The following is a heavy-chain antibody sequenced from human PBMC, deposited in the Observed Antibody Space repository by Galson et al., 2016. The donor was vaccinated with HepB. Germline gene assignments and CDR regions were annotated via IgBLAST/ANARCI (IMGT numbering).Heavy chain of an antibody. CDR1: GFNFDNYG. CDR3: ANKPARHSRLGTAEYFQH. D-gene: IGHD5-12*01. J-gene: IGHJ1*01. CDR2: ISFDGSSK. Sequence: SLRLSCAASGFNFDNYGMHWVRQAPGKGLEWVAGISFDGSSKFYIDYVKGRFTISRDNFQNTLFLQMNSLRSEDTATYYCANKPARHSRLGTAEYFQHWGQGALVTVSS. V-gene: IGHV3-30*18.